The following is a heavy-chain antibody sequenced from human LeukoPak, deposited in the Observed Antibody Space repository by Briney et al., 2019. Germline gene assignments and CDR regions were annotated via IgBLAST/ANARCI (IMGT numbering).Heavy chain of an antibody. CDR3: AREPTESATAY. CDR2: IHLSGST. Sequence: PSETLSLTCTVSRGSMSSYYWSWIRQSAGTGLEWIGRIHLSGSTNYNPSLKSRVTMSLDTSKNQVSLRLTSVPAADTAIYYCAREPTESATAYWGQGALVTVSS. CDR1: RGSMSSYY. D-gene: IGHD4-11*01. V-gene: IGHV4-4*07. J-gene: IGHJ4*02.